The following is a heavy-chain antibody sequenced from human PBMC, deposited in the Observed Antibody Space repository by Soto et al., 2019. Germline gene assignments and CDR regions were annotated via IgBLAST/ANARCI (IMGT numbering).Heavy chain of an antibody. D-gene: IGHD6-13*01. Sequence: GESLKISCNGSGYSFTIYWIGWVRQMPGKGLEWMGIIYPGDSDTRYSPSFQGQVTISADKSISTAYLQWSSLKASDTAMYYCARLIAAATQGGYYYYGMDVWGQGTTVTVSS. CDR3: ARLIAAATQGGYYYYGMDV. CDR2: IYPGDSDT. J-gene: IGHJ6*02. CDR1: GYSFTIYW. V-gene: IGHV5-51*01.